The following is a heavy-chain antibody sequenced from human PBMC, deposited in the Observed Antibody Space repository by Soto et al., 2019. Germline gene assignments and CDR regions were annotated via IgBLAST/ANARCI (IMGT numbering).Heavy chain of an antibody. CDR1: GFTFSSYA. V-gene: IGHV3-23*01. CDR2: ISGSGGST. J-gene: IGHJ5*02. D-gene: IGHD2-8*01. Sequence: PGGSLRLSCAASGFTFSSYAMSWVRQAPGKGLEWVSAISGSGGSTYYADSVKGRFTISRDNSKNTLYLQMNSLRAEDTAVYYCAKDRPSYCTNGVCQEVGCIDLWGQGTLVTVSS. CDR3: AKDRPSYCTNGVCQEVGCIDL.